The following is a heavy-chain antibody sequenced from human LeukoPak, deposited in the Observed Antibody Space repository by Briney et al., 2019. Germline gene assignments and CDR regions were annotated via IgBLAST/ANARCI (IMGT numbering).Heavy chain of an antibody. CDR3: AKDYAVGSIDY. Sequence: GGSLRLSCAASGFTFSGFAMSWIRQAPGKGLEWVSSISRSGESTFYTDSVRGRFTISRDNSKNTVSLQMESLRAEDTALYYCAKDYAVGSIDYWGQGTLVTVSS. V-gene: IGHV3-23*01. CDR1: GFTFSGFA. J-gene: IGHJ4*02. CDR2: ISRSGEST. D-gene: IGHD3-16*01.